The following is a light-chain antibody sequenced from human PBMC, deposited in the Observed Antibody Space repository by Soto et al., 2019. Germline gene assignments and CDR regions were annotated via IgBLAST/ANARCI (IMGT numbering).Light chain of an antibody. CDR1: QGINKY. Sequence: DIQLTQSPSSLSASVGDRVTITCRASQGINKYLAWYQQKPGKAPKSLIYDVSNLQSGVPSKFRGSGSGAYFTLTISSLQPEDFTTYYCQQYHSYPRTFGQGTKLDIK. CDR2: DVS. J-gene: IGKJ2*01. V-gene: IGKV1-16*02. CDR3: QQYHSYPRT.